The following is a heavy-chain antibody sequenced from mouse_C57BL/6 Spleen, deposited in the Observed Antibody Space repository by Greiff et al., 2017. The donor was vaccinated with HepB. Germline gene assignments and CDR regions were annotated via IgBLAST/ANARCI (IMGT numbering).Heavy chain of an antibody. J-gene: IGHJ4*01. CDR2: IYPGDGDT. CDR3: ARGGGRGMDY. V-gene: IGHV1-82*01. CDR1: GYAFSSSW. D-gene: IGHD3-3*01. Sequence: VQLQQSGPELVKPGASVKISCKASGYAFSSSWMNWVKQRPGKGLEWIGRIYPGDGDTNYNGKFKGKATLTADKSSSTAYMQLSSLTSEDSAVYCCARGGGRGMDYWGQGTSVTVSS.